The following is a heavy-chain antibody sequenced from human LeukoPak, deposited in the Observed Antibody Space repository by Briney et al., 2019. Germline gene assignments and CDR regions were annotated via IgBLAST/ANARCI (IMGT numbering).Heavy chain of an antibody. V-gene: IGHV1-2*02. J-gene: IGHJ4*02. CDR3: ARAAPEDIVVVPAAMGH. CDR2: INPNSGGT. D-gene: IGHD2-2*01. Sequence: VASVKVSCKASGYTFTGYYMHWVRQAPGQGLEWMGWINPNSGGTNYAQKFQGRVTMTRDTSISTAYTELSRLRSDDTAVYYCARAAPEDIVVVPAAMGHWGQGTLVTVSS. CDR1: GYTFTGYY.